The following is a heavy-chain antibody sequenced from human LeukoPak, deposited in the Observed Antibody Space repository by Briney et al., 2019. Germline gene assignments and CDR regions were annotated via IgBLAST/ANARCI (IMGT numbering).Heavy chain of an antibody. CDR2: INHSGST. J-gene: IGHJ4*02. CDR1: GGSISSYY. CDR3: ATSYGPLDY. D-gene: IGHD1-26*01. V-gene: IGHV4-34*01. Sequence: PSETLSLTCTVSGGSISSYYWSWIRQPPGKGLEWIGEINHSGSTNYNPSLKSRVTISIDTSKNQFSLKLSSVTAADTAVYYCATSYGPLDYWGQGTLVTVSS.